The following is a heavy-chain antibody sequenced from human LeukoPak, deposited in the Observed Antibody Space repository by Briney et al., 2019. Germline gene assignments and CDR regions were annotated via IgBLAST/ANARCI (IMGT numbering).Heavy chain of an antibody. CDR2: ITGSGDDT. D-gene: IGHD6-19*01. V-gene: IGHV3-23*01. CDR3: AKGSRNSRPYYFDF. Sequence: PGGSLRLSCAASGFTFSSYAMSWVRQAPGKGLEWVSAITGSGDDTWHADSVKGRFAISRDNSKNTLYLQMNSLRTEDTAVYYCAKGSRNSRPYYFDFWGQEILVTVSS. CDR1: GFTFSSYA. J-gene: IGHJ4*02.